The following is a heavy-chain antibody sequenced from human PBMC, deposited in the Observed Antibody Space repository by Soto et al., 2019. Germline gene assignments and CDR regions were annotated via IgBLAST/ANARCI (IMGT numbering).Heavy chain of an antibody. J-gene: IGHJ3*02. CDR3: ARPTTVTPRRAFDM. Sequence: EVQLLESGGGLVQPGGSLRLSCAASGFTFSNFAMNWVRQAPGKGLEWVSSISGSGSVTNCADSVRGRFTMSRDNSKNTLYLQMNSLRAEDTAVYYCARPTTVTPRRAFDMWGQGTMVTVSS. D-gene: IGHD4-17*01. V-gene: IGHV3-23*01. CDR1: GFTFSNFA. CDR2: ISGSGSVT.